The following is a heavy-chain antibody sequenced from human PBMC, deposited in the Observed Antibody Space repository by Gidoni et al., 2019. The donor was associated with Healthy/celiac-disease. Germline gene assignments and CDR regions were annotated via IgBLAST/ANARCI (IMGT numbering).Heavy chain of an antibody. CDR3: AREGADYGDYGGGDGSSAFDI. D-gene: IGHD4-17*01. V-gene: IGHV4-30-2*01. CDR1: GYS. J-gene: IGHJ3*02. Sequence: GYSWSWIRQPPGKGLEWIGYIYHSGSTYYNPSLKSRVTISVDRSKNQFSLKLSSVTAADTAVYYCAREGADYGDYGGGDGSSAFDIWGQGTMVTVSS. CDR2: IYHSGST.